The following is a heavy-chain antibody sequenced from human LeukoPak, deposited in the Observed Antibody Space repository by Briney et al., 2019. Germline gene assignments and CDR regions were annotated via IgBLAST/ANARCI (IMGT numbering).Heavy chain of an antibody. CDR1: GDSIGSYY. D-gene: IGHD6-13*01. Sequence: SETLSLTCTVSGDSIGSYYWSWIRQPPGKGLEWIGYTDYSGSTNYNPSLKSRATILVDTSKNQFSLNMSSVTAADTAVYYCARQGYGSSWDRFDYWGRGTLVTVSS. CDR2: TDYSGST. CDR3: ARQGYGSSWDRFDY. V-gene: IGHV4-59*08. J-gene: IGHJ4*02.